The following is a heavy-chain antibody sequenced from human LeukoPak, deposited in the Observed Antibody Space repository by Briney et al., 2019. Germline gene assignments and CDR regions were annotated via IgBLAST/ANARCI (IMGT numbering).Heavy chain of an antibody. CDR1: GFTFSGSA. Sequence: GGSLRLSCAASGFTFSGSAMSWVRQAPGDGLEWVSHISYSAANSYYTDSVRGRFTISRDNSTDTLFLQMNSLGAEDTAIYYCARDMQLSTWGLGTMVTVSS. CDR2: ISYSAANS. D-gene: IGHD3-16*02. J-gene: IGHJ3*01. CDR3: ARDMQLST. V-gene: IGHV3-23*01.